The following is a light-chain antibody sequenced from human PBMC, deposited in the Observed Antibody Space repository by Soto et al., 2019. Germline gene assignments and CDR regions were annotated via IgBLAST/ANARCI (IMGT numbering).Light chain of an antibody. CDR2: GAS. J-gene: IGKJ1*01. CDR3: QQYGSSTRT. V-gene: IGKV3-20*01. CDR1: HPIRGH. Sequence: EILITQSPATLSVSPGGEATLSCRAPHPIRGHVAWYQHQLGQAPRLLIYGASNRYAGIPARFSGSGSGTDFTPTISRLEPEDLAVYYCQQYGSSTRTVAQGTKVDI.